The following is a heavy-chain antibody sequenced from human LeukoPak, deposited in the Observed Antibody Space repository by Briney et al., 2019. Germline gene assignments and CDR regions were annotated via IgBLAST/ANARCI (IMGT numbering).Heavy chain of an antibody. CDR3: ARHPRDYSGNSVDWFDP. CDR2: IGYSGST. CDR1: GYSINSSSYF. J-gene: IGHJ5*02. V-gene: IGHV4-39*01. D-gene: IGHD4-4*01. Sequence: SETLSLTCTVSGYSINSSSYFWDWIRQPPGKGLQWIGSIGYSGSTSYNPSLKSRVSISVDPSKNHFSLKMRSVTASDTAVYYCARHPRDYSGNSVDWFDPWGQGTLVTVSS.